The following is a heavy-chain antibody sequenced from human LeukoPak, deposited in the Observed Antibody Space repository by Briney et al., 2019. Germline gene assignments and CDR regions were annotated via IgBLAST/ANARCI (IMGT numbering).Heavy chain of an antibody. CDR1: GGSISSGGHY. Sequence: ASETLSLTCTVSGGSISSGGHYWIWIRQHPGRGLEWIGYIYYSGSTYYNPSLKSRVTISIDTSKNQFSLNLSSVTAADTAVYYCARNRDGYNSFDYWGQGTLVTVSS. V-gene: IGHV4-31*03. J-gene: IGHJ4*02. D-gene: IGHD5-24*01. CDR3: ARNRDGYNSFDY. CDR2: IYYSGST.